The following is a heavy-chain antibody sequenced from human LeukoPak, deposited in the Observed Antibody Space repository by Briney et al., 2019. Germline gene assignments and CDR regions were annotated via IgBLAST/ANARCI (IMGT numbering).Heavy chain of an antibody. J-gene: IGHJ6*03. CDR3: ARDPCSGGSCYSYYYYYYMDV. CDR1: GFTLTSYG. Sequence: GGSLRLSCAASGFTLTSYGMHWVRQAPGKGLEWVAFIWYDGSTKYYADSVKGRFTISRDNSKNTLYLQMNSLRAEDTAIYYCARDPCSGGSCYSYYYYYYMDVWGKGTTVTVSS. CDR2: IWYDGSTK. V-gene: IGHV3-33*01. D-gene: IGHD2-15*01.